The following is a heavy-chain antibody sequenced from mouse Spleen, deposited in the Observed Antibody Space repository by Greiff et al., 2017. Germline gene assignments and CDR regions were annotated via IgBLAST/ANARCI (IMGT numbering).Heavy chain of an antibody. V-gene: IGHV14-3*02. D-gene: IGHD1-1*01. CDR2: IDPANGNT. CDR1: GFNIKDTY. J-gene: IGHJ4*01. CDR3: ASGSSYAMDY. Sequence: EVNLVESGAELVKPGASVKLSCTASGFNIKDTYMHWVKQRPEQGLEWIGRIDPANGNTKYDPKFQGKATITADTSSNTAYLQLSSLTSEDTAVYYCASGSSYAMDYWGQGTSVTVSS.